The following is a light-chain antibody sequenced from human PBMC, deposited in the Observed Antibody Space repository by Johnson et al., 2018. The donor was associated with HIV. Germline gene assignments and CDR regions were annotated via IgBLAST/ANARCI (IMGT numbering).Light chain of an antibody. J-gene: IGLJ1*01. Sequence: QSVLTQPPSVSAAPGQKVTISCSGSSSDMGNYAVSWYQQLPGTAPKLLIYENNKRPSGIPDRFSGSKSGTSATLGITGLQTGDEADYYCGTWDSSLSAGGGFGTGTKVTVL. CDR1: SSDMGNYA. CDR3: GTWDSSLSAGGG. V-gene: IGLV1-51*02. CDR2: ENN.